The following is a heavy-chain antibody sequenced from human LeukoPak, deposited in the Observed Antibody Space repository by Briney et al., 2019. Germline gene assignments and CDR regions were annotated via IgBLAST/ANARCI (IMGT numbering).Heavy chain of an antibody. CDR2: INPNSGGT. J-gene: IGHJ4*02. CDR3: ARGYYYGSGSYYVEDY. D-gene: IGHD3-10*01. CDR1: GYTFTGYY. Sequence: ASVKVSCKASGYTFTGYYMHWVRQAPGQGLEWMGWINPNSGGTNYAQKLQGRVTMTTDTSTSTAYMELRSLRSDDTAVYHCARGYYYGSGSYYVEDYWGQGTLVTVSS. V-gene: IGHV1-2*02.